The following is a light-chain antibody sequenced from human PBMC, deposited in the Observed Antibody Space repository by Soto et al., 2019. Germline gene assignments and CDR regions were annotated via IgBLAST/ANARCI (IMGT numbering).Light chain of an antibody. V-gene: IGLV1-40*01. CDR2: GND. CDR3: QSYGSSPSANFV. Sequence: SVLTQPRSVSGSPGQRVTISCTGSSSNIGAGYDVHWYQQLPGKAPKLLIYGNDNRPSGVPERFSGSKSGTSASLAITGLRADDEADYYCQSYGSSPSANFVFGTGTKVTV. CDR1: SSNIGAGYD. J-gene: IGLJ1*01.